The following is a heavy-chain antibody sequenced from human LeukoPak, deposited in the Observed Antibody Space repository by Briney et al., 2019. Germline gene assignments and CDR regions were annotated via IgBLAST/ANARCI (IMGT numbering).Heavy chain of an antibody. CDR1: GGSFSGYY. CDR3: AVGFGELLFDY. Sequence: SETLSITCAVYGGSFSGYYWSWIRQPPGKGLEWIGEINHSGSTNYNPSLKSRVTISVDTSKNQFSLKLSSVTAADTAVYYCAVGFGELLFDYWGQGTLVTVSS. D-gene: IGHD3-10*01. J-gene: IGHJ4*02. CDR2: INHSGST. V-gene: IGHV4-34*01.